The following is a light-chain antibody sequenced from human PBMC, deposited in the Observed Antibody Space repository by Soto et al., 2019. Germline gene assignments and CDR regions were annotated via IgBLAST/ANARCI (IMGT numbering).Light chain of an antibody. J-gene: IGKJ4*01. V-gene: IGKV2D-29*01. CDR1: QRIFSISNNKNY. CDR3: MQSIQLPPT. Sequence: IVMTQSPDSLAVSLGERATINCKSSQRIFSISNNKNYLAWYQQKPRQPPQLLIYEVSNRFSGVPDRFSGSGSGTDFTLKISRVEAEYVGVYYCMQSIQLPPTFGGGTKVDI. CDR2: EVS.